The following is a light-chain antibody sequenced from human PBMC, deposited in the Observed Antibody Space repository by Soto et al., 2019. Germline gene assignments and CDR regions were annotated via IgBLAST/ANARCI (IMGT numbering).Light chain of an antibody. CDR1: SSNIGTGYD. CDR2: KNS. Sequence: QSVLTQPPSVSGAPGQRVTISCTGSSSNIGTGYDVHWYQQLPGTAPKLLIYKNSNRPPGVPDRSSGSKSGTSASLAITGLQAEDEADYYCQSYDSSLSAHVVFGGGTKVTVL. J-gene: IGLJ2*01. V-gene: IGLV1-40*01. CDR3: QSYDSSLSAHVV.